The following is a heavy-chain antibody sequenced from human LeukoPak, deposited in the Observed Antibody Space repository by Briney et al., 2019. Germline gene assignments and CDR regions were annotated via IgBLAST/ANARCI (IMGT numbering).Heavy chain of an antibody. Sequence: GGSLRHSCAAPGFTFTNNWMHWVRQAPGKGLVWVSRINYYGTTTMYADSVQGRFTSSRDNAKNTLYMQMNSLRAEDTAVYFCARVAAGLDYWGQGTLVTVSS. D-gene: IGHD2-15*01. CDR2: INYYGTTT. CDR1: GFTFTNNW. J-gene: IGHJ4*02. CDR3: ARVAAGLDY. V-gene: IGHV3-74*03.